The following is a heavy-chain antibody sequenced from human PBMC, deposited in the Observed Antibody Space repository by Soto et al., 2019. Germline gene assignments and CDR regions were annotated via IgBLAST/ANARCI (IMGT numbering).Heavy chain of an antibody. J-gene: IGHJ5*02. V-gene: IGHV1-69*01. CDR2: IIPILSTT. Sequence: QVQLVQSGAELKKPGSSVKVSCKVSGGTDGTYSINWVRQAPGQGLEWMGAIIPILSTTNYAQRFQGRVTMTADESTGTDYLELTILKFEDTSVYYCASRAMAVTWFDPWGQGTLVTVSS. D-gene: IGHD6-19*01. CDR3: ASRAMAVTWFDP. CDR1: GGTDGTYS.